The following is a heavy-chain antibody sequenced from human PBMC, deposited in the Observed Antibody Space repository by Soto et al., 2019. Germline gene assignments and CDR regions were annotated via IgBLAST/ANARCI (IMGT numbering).Heavy chain of an antibody. D-gene: IGHD3-10*01. CDR2: IIYDGSTK. CDR1: GFTFSSYG. Sequence: HVQLVESGGGVVQPGRSLRLSCAASGFTFSSYGMHWVRQAPGKGLEWVAVIIYDGSTKYYADSVKGRFTISRDNSKSTRYLQMNSLRAEDTAVYYCAKDRMGAGVRGYFDYWGQGTLVTVSS. J-gene: IGHJ4*02. CDR3: AKDRMGAGVRGYFDY. V-gene: IGHV3-30*18.